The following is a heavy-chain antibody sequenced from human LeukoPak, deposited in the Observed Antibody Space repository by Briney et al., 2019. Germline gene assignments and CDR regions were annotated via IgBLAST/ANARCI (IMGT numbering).Heavy chain of an antibody. D-gene: IGHD3-10*01. CDR2: IYHSGST. Sequence: SETLSLTCTVSGGSISSYYWSWIRQPPGKGLEWIGYIYHSGSTYYNPSLTSRVTMSIDTSKNQFSLKLSSVTAADTAVYYCARDLSITMIRGVTFDYWGQGALVTVSS. CDR1: GGSISSYY. CDR3: ARDLSITMIRGVTFDY. V-gene: IGHV4-59*04. J-gene: IGHJ4*02.